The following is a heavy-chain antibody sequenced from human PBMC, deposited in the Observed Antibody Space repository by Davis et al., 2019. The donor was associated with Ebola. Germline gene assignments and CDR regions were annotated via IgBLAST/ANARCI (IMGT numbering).Heavy chain of an antibody. Sequence: GGSLRLSCAASGFTFSTYSMSWVRQAPGKGLEWVSTISKTSVYTYYAESVKGRFTISRDNAKNSLYLQMNSLRAEDTAVYYCARDLAVAGRNYWGQGTLVTVSS. CDR3: ARDLAVAGRNY. CDR2: ISKTSVYT. D-gene: IGHD6-19*01. CDR1: GFTFSTYS. J-gene: IGHJ4*02. V-gene: IGHV3-21*01.